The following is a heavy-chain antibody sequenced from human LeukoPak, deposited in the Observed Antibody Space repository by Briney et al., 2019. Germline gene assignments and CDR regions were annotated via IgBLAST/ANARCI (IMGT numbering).Heavy chain of an antibody. Sequence: PGGSLRLSCAASGFTFSSYVIHWVRQAPGKGPEWVAVISYDGSNKYYADSVKGRFTISRDNSKNTVYLQMNSLRAEDTAVYYCARAANWNDGGFDYWGQGTLVTVSS. J-gene: IGHJ4*02. CDR3: ARAANWNDGGFDY. CDR2: ISYDGSNK. D-gene: IGHD1-1*01. CDR1: GFTFSSYV. V-gene: IGHV3-30*04.